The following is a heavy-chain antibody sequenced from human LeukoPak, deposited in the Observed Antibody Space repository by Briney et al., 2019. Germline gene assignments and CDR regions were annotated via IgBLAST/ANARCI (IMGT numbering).Heavy chain of an antibody. V-gene: IGHV4-39*07. J-gene: IGHJ5*02. CDR3: AREEVPHATFDP. CDR2: VYYTGNT. CDR1: GASTSSSYYY. Sequence: SETLSLTCTVSGASTSSSYYYWAWIRQPPGKGLEYIGSVYYTGNTYYNPSLKGRVTISADTSKNQFSLKLSSVTAADTAVYYCAREEVPHATFDPWGQGTLVTVSS. D-gene: IGHD2-2*01.